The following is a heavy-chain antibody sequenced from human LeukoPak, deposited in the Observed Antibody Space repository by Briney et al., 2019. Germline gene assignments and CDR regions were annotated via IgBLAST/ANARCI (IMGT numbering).Heavy chain of an antibody. CDR1: GFIFSSYS. D-gene: IGHD3-3*01. J-gene: IGHJ4*02. V-gene: IGHV3-23*01. CDR2: ITGSGGNT. Sequence: PGGSLRLSCAASGFIFSSYSMSWVRQAPGKGLEWVSVITGSGGNTYYADSVKGRFTISKDNSKNTVYLQMSSLRVDDTAVYYCAKDYDFWSGYLYFDYWGQGTLVTVSS. CDR3: AKDYDFWSGYLYFDY.